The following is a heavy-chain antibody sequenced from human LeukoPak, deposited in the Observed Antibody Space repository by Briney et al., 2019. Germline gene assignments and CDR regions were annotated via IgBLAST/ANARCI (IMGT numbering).Heavy chain of an antibody. CDR2: IKSDGSST. CDR1: GFTFSRYW. CDR3: VRDNRSDNFDY. Sequence: PGGSLRLSCAASGFTFSRYWMHWVRQAPGKGLVWVSCIKSDGSSTSIADSAKGRFTISRDNAKNTVYLQMNSLRAEDTAVYYCVRDNRSDNFDYCRQRTLVTVSS. D-gene: IGHD2/OR15-2a*01. J-gene: IGHJ4*02. V-gene: IGHV3-74*01.